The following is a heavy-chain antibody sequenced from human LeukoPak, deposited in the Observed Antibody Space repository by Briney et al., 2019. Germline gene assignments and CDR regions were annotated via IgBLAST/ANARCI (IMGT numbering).Heavy chain of an antibody. CDR2: IYYSGST. J-gene: IGHJ4*02. D-gene: IGHD2-2*01. CDR1: GGSISSSSYY. Sequence: SETLSLTCTVSGGSISSSSYYWGWIRQPPGKGLEWIGSIYYSGSTYYNPSLKSRVTISVDTSKNHFSLKLSSVTAADTAVYYCAREVCSSTSCPIDYWGQGTLVTVSS. CDR3: AREVCSSTSCPIDY. V-gene: IGHV4-39*07.